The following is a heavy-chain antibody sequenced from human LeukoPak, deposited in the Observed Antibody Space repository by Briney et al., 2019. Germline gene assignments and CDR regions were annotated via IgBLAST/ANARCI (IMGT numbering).Heavy chain of an antibody. CDR3: ARGDTAMPIGDY. D-gene: IGHD5-18*01. J-gene: IGHJ4*02. CDR2: IYYSGST. V-gene: IGHV4-59*01. Sequence: SETLSLTCTVSGGSISSFYWSWIRQPPGKGLEWIGYIYYSGSTNYNPSLKSRVTISVDTSKNQFSLKLSSVTAADTAVYYCARGDTAMPIGDYWGQGTLVTVSS. CDR1: GGSISSFY.